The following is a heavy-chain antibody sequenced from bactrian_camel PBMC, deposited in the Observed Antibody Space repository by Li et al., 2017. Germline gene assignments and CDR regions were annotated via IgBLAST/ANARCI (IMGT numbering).Heavy chain of an antibody. Sequence: VQLVESGGGLVQPGGSLRLSCVASEYPDNSRCSMSWYRQLPGKARELVSTVIDDDATYFIDDVKGRFTISQDKAENSLYLLMTDLKPEDTAMYYCAARASGSWYCLMPMIGAADFRYWGQGTQVTVS. V-gene: IGHV3S1*01. CDR2: VIDDDAT. D-gene: IGHD6*01. J-gene: IGHJ6*01. CDR3: AARASGSWYCLMPMIGAADFRY. CDR1: EYPDNSRCS.